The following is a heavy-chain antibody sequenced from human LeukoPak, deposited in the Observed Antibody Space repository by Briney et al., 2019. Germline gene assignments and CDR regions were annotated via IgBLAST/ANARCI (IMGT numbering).Heavy chain of an antibody. CDR2: IRHDGSNK. Sequence: GGSLRLTCAASGFTFSSYGMHWVRQAPGKGLEWVAFIRHDGSNKYYADSVKGRFTISRDNSKNTLYLQMTSLRAEDTAVYYCARGGDAFDIWGQGTMVSVSS. J-gene: IGHJ3*02. CDR3: ARGGDAFDI. V-gene: IGHV3-30*02. CDR1: GFTFSSYG. D-gene: IGHD2-15*01.